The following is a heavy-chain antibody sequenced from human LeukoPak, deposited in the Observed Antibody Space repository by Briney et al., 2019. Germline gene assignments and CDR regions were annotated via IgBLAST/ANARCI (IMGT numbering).Heavy chain of an antibody. Sequence: PAETLSLICTVTGDSITSYYWSWVRQTPEKGLEWIEYIHYSGRIKYNPSLKSRVTLSVDTSKNQFSLKLNSVTSADTAVYYCVSGSYLIDNWGQGTLVTVSS. CDR2: IHYSGRI. J-gene: IGHJ4*02. V-gene: IGHV4-59*01. CDR1: GDSITSYY. CDR3: VSGSYLIDN. D-gene: IGHD1-26*01.